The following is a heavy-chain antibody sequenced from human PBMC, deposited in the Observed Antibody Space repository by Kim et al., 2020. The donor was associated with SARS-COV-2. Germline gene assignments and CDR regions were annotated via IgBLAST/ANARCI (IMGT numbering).Heavy chain of an antibody. CDR2: INHSGST. D-gene: IGHD6-13*01. Sequence: SETLSLTCAVYGGSFSGYYWSWIRQPPGKGLEWIGEINHSGSTNYNPSLKSRVTISVDTSKNQFRLKLSSVTAADTAVYYCASDPGYSSSWYGPGGWFDPWGQGTLVTVSS. J-gene: IGHJ5*02. CDR1: GGSFSGYY. CDR3: ASDPGYSSSWYGPGGWFDP. V-gene: IGHV4-34*01.